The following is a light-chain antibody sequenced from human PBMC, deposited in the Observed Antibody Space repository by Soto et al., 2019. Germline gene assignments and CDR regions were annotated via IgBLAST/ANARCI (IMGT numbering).Light chain of an antibody. J-gene: IGKJ4*01. Sequence: DIQMTQSPSSLSASVGDRVTITCRASQSISHYLNWYQQKPGKAPKLLIYAASSFQSGVPSRFRGSGSGTDFTLTISSLQPEDFATYYCQQSYSTPITFGGGTKVDIK. CDR1: QSISHY. CDR2: AAS. CDR3: QQSYSTPIT. V-gene: IGKV1-39*01.